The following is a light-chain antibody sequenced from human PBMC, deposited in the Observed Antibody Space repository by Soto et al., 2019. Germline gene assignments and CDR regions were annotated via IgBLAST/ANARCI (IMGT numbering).Light chain of an antibody. V-gene: IGLV2-18*03. Sequence: QSVLTQPPSVSGSPGQSVTISCTGTSSDVGSYNRVAWYQQPPGTAPKLMIYEVSNRPSGVPDRFSGSKSGNTASLTTSGLQAEDEADYYCCSYAGSSTYVFGTGTKVTVL. CDR3: CSYAGSSTYV. CDR1: SSDVGSYNR. J-gene: IGLJ1*01. CDR2: EVS.